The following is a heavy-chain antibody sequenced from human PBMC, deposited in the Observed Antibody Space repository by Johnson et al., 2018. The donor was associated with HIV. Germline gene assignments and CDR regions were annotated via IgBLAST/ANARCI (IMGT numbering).Heavy chain of an antibody. V-gene: IGHV3-30*04. Sequence: QVQLVESGGGVVQPGRSLRLSCAASGFTFSSYAMHWVRQAPGKGLEWVAVISYDGSNKYYADSVQGRFTISRDNSKNTLYLQMNSLRAEDKAVYYCAREWIGHSSSWFRYAFDIWGQGTMVTVSS. CDR2: ISYDGSNK. D-gene: IGHD6-13*01. J-gene: IGHJ3*02. CDR1: GFTFSSYA. CDR3: AREWIGHSSSWFRYAFDI.